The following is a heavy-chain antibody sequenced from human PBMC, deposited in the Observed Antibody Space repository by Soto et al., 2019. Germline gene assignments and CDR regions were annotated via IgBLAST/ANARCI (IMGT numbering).Heavy chain of an antibody. CDR3: ARVGAVMVAAASYDYYYYMDV. CDR1: GFTFSQFW. D-gene: IGHD2-15*01. V-gene: IGHV3-7*01. J-gene: IGHJ6*03. Sequence: EVQLVESGGGLVQPGGSLRLSCAASGFTFSQFWMTGVRQAPGKGLEWVANIRQDGSEKYYVDYVKGRLTISRENAKNSLFLQMNSLGVEDTAVYYCARVGAVMVAAASYDYYYYMDVWGKGTEVTVSS. CDR2: IRQDGSEK.